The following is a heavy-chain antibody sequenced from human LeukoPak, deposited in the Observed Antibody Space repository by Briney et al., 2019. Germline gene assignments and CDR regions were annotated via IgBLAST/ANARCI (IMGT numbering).Heavy chain of an antibody. CDR3: AKDFYDFWSGYSY. D-gene: IGHD3-3*01. V-gene: IGHV3-23*01. CDR1: GFTFSSYA. CDR2: ISGRGGST. Sequence: GGSLRLSCAASGFTFSSYAMSWVRQAPGKGLEWISSISGRGGSTYYADSVKGRFTISRDNSKNTLYLQMNSLRAEDTAVYYCAKDFYDFWSGYSYWGQGTLVTVSS. J-gene: IGHJ4*02.